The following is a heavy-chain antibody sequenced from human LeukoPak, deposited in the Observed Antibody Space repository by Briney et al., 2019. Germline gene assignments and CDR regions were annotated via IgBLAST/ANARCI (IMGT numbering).Heavy chain of an antibody. D-gene: IGHD3-22*01. CDR1: GYTFTSYG. CDR2: ISAYNGNT. V-gene: IGHV1-18*01. CDR3: ARGAEVDYYDSFVDSIYYFDY. Sequence: ASVKVSCKASGYTFTSYGISWVRQAPGQGLEWMGWISAYNGNTNYAQKLKGRVTMTTDTSTSTAYMELRSLRSDDTAVYYCARGAEVDYYDSFVDSIYYFDYWGQGTLVTVSS. J-gene: IGHJ4*02.